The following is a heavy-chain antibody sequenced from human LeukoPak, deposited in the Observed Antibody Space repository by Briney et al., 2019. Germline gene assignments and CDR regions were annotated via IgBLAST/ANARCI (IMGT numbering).Heavy chain of an antibody. CDR3: ARQLIRGRGGFDP. CDR2: IYYTGST. Sequence: SETLSLTCAVSGVSISSSSYYWGWIRQSPGKGLEWIGYIYYTGSTYYIPSLKSRVTISVDTSKNHFSLKLSSVTAADTAIYYCARQLIRGRGGFDPWGQGTLVTVSS. V-gene: IGHV4-31*11. CDR1: GVSISSSSYY. J-gene: IGHJ5*02. D-gene: IGHD3-10*01.